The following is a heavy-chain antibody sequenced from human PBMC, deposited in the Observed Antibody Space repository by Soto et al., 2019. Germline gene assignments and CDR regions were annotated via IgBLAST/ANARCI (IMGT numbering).Heavy chain of an antibody. Sequence: PVGALRLSCAASGFTFSSYAMSWVRQAPGKGLEWVSAISGSGGSTYYADSVKGRFTISRDNSKNTLYLQMNSLRAEDTAVYYCAKEVAATLVHDAFDIWGQGTMVTVSS. CDR3: AKEVAATLVHDAFDI. CDR1: GFTFSSYA. D-gene: IGHD2-15*01. V-gene: IGHV3-23*01. J-gene: IGHJ3*02. CDR2: ISGSGGST.